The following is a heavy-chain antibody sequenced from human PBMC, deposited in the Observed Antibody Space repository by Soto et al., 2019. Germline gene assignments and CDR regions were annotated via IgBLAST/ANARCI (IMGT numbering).Heavy chain of an antibody. D-gene: IGHD3-10*01. J-gene: IGHJ6*02. CDR1: GYTFTSYD. CDR3: ARMVSGSYYYYGMDV. V-gene: IGHV1-18*01. CDR2: ISAYNGNT. Sequence: ASVKVSCKASGYTFTSYDINWVRQATGQGLEWMGWISAYNGNTNYAQKLQGRVTMTTDTSTSTAYMELRSLRSDDTAVYYCARMVSGSYYYYGMDVWGQGTTVTVSS.